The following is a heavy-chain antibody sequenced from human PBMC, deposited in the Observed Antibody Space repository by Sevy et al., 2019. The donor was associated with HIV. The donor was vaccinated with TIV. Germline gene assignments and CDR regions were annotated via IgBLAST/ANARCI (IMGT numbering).Heavy chain of an antibody. V-gene: IGHV3-72*01. Sequence: GGSLRLSCVASGFTFSDHYMEWVRQAPGKGLEWVGRTRNKADGYTTEYAASVKGRFTISRDESKNSLYVQMNSLKAEDTAVYYCATHSGIAAAGRVFDYWGQGTLVSVSS. CDR1: GFTFSDHY. D-gene: IGHD6-13*01. J-gene: IGHJ4*02. CDR2: TRNKADGYTT. CDR3: ATHSGIAAAGRVFDY.